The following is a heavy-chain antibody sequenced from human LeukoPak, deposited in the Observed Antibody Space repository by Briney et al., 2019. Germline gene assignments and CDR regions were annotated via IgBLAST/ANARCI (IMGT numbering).Heavy chain of an antibody. Sequence: GGSLRLSCAASGFTFSSYAMSWVRQAPGKGLEWVAYISHDDETIYYADSVKGRFTVSRDNAKDSLFLQMNSLRVEDTAVYFCARATPGTPQFWGQGVLVTVSA. D-gene: IGHD3-10*01. J-gene: IGHJ4*02. CDR1: GFTFSSYA. CDR3: ARATPGTPQF. V-gene: IGHV3-11*01. CDR2: ISHDDETI.